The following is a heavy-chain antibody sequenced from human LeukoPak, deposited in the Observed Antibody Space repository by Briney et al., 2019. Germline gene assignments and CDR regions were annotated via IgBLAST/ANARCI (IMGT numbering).Heavy chain of an antibody. V-gene: IGHV3-30*04. Sequence: GGSLRLSCAASGFIFSDSPIHWVRQAPGKGLAWVALISSDGRHRYYAGFVKGRFTISRDDSKDTVILQMNSLSLDDTGLYYCARAAGYSYGSRFDSWGHGTPVTVS. CDR2: ISSDGRHR. D-gene: IGHD5-12*01. CDR1: GFIFSDSP. CDR3: ARAAGYSYGSRFDS. J-gene: IGHJ5*01.